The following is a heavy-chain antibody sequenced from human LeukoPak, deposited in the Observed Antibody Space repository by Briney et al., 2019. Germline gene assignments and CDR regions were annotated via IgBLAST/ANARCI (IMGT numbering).Heavy chain of an antibody. Sequence: GGSPRLSCEASGFTFTTYSMTWVRQAPGKGLEWVAFIRYDGSNKYYADSVKGRFTISRDNAKKSLYLQMNSLRAEDTAVYYCARARLTDYVWGRRTFDIWGQGTMVTISS. CDR2: IRYDGSNK. CDR3: ARARLTDYVWGRRTFDI. CDR1: GFTFTTYS. D-gene: IGHD3-16*01. J-gene: IGHJ3*02. V-gene: IGHV3-30*02.